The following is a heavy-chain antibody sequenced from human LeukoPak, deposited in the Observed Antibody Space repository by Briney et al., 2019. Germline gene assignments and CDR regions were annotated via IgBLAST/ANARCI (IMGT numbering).Heavy chain of an antibody. J-gene: IGHJ4*02. CDR3: SRLNYFDSSGYSYSPFFDY. CDR2: IYYSGST. Sequence: PSETLSLTCTVSGGSISSSSYYWGWIRQPPGKGLEWIGSIYYSGSTYYNPSLESRVTISVDTSKNQFSLRLSSVTAADTAVYYCSRLNYFDSSGYSYSPFFDYWGQETLVTVSS. D-gene: IGHD3-22*01. CDR1: GGSISSSSYY. V-gene: IGHV4-39*01.